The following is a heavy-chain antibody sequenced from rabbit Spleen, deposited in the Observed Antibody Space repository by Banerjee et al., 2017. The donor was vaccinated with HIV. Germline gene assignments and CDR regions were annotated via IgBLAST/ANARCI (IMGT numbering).Heavy chain of an antibody. CDR3: ARDAAGREDFNL. CDR1: GLDFSGSYW. D-gene: IGHD4-2*01. V-gene: IGHV1S45*01. J-gene: IGHJ4*01. Sequence: QERLEESGGDLVKPGASLTLTCKASGLDFSGSYWICWVRQAPGKGLEWIACIDVVRSGTTYYETWAKGRFTISQTSSTTVTLQLTSLTAADTATYFCARDAAGREDFNLWGQGTLVTVS. CDR2: IDVVRSGTT.